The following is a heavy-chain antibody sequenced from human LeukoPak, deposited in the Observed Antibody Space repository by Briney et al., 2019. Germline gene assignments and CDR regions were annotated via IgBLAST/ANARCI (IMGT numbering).Heavy chain of an antibody. CDR2: ISGSGGST. D-gene: IGHD6-13*01. V-gene: IGHV3-23*01. CDR1: GFTFSSYA. CDR3: AKSSSSSWYWVWFDY. Sequence: GGSLRLSCAASGFTFSSYAMSWVRQAPGKGLEWVSAISGSGGSTYYADSVKGRFTISRDNSKNTLYLQMSSLRAEDTAVYYCAKSSSSSWYWVWFDYWGQGTLVTVSS. J-gene: IGHJ4*02.